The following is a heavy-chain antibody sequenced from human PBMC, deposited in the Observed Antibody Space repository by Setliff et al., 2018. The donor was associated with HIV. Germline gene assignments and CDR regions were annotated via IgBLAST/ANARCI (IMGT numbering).Heavy chain of an antibody. J-gene: IGHJ4*02. CDR1: GASISSGGYY. CDR3: ARRAGSDYFTRFDY. V-gene: IGHV4-31*03. Sequence: TLSLTCTVSGASISSGGYYWSWIRRHPGRGLEFIGYIYYTGNTYYSPSLESRVVISVDTSKNQFSLRLTSVTAADTAVYYCARRAGSDYFTRFDYWGQGTLVTVSS. CDR2: IYYTGNT. D-gene: IGHD3-10*01.